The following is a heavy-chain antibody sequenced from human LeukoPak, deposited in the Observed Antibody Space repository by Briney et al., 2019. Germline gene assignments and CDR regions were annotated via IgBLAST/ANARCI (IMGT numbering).Heavy chain of an antibody. CDR3: ARQPTGYPNWFDL. D-gene: IGHD1-14*01. V-gene: IGHV3-23*01. CDR2: IRGSGGST. Sequence: GGSLGLSCAASGFTFTNYVMSWVRQAPGKGLKWASSIRGSGGSTYYADSVKGRFTISRDDSKSTLFLEMNSLRAEDTAVYYCARQPTGYPNWFDLWGQGAPVTVSS. CDR1: GFTFTNYV. J-gene: IGHJ5*02.